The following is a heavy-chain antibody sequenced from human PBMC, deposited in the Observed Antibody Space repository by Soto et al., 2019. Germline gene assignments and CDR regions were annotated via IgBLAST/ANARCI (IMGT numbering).Heavy chain of an antibody. J-gene: IGHJ4*02. D-gene: IGHD5-12*01. V-gene: IGHV4-39*01. CDR3: VYSGSDYVSYFDY. CDR2: FFIGGNT. CDR1: GGSISSSTYY. Sequence: SETLSLTCTVSGGSISSSTYYWGWMRQPPGKGLEWIASFFIGGNTYYNPSLKSRVTISVDTSKNQFSLKLSSVTAADTAVYYCVYSGSDYVSYFDYWGQGILVTVSS.